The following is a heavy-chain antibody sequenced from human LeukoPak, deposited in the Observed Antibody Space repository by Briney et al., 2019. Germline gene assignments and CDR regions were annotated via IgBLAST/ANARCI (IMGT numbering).Heavy chain of an antibody. CDR2: IYGHDGGT. CDR1: GYTFTGHY. Sequence: ASVTVSFKASGYTFTGHYLHWVRQAPGQGLEWMGWIYGHDGGTNFAQKFQDRVTMTRDTSITTAYMELTSLTPDDTAVYYCVRDFDWGPDYWGQGALVTVSS. V-gene: IGHV1-2*02. J-gene: IGHJ4*02. D-gene: IGHD3-9*01. CDR3: VRDFDWGPDY.